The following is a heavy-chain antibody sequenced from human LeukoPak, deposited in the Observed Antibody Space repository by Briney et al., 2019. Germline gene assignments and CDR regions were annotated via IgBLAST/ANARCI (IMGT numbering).Heavy chain of an antibody. V-gene: IGHV5-51*01. CDR3: ARHRRGMDV. Sequence: GESLKISCKASGYSFTTHWIGWVRQMPGKGLEWMGTIYPGDSDTRYSPSFQGQVTISADQSISTAYLQWSSLKAPDTAMYYCARHRRGMDVWGQGTTVTVSS. J-gene: IGHJ6*02. CDR1: GYSFTTHW. CDR2: IYPGDSDT. D-gene: IGHD6-6*01.